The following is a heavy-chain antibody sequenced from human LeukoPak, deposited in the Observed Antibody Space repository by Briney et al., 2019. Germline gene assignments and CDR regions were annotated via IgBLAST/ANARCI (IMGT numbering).Heavy chain of an antibody. CDR3: AREIWSGYYTAFDI. CDR2: IIPIFGTA. J-gene: IGHJ3*02. V-gene: IGHV1-69*05. D-gene: IGHD3-3*01. CDR1: GGTFSSYA. Sequence: GASVTVSCKASGGTFSSYAISWVRQAPGQGLEWMGGIIPIFGTANYAQKFQGRVTITTDEYTSTAYMELSSLRSEDTAVYYCAREIWSGYYTAFDIWGQGTMVTVSS.